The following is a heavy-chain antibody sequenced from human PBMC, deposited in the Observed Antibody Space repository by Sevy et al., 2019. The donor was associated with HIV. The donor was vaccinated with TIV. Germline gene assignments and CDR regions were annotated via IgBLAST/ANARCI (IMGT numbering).Heavy chain of an antibody. J-gene: IGHJ6*03. CDR1: GFTFSSYG. D-gene: IGHD2-21*02. V-gene: IGHV3-33*01. Sequence: GGSLRLSCAASGFTFSSYGMHWVRQAPGKGLEWVAVIWYDGSNKYYADSVKGRFTISRDNSKNTLYLQMNSLRAGDTAVYYCARVFGNCGGDCYSHFYYYYYYMDVWGKGTTVTVSS. CDR3: ARVFGNCGGDCYSHFYYYYYYMDV. CDR2: IWYDGSNK.